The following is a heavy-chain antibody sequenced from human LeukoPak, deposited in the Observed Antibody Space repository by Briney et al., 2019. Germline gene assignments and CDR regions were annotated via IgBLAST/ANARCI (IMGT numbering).Heavy chain of an antibody. J-gene: IGHJ4*02. D-gene: IGHD3-22*01. CDR1: GSTFSSYA. CDR3: AKPYDSSGYYLTDY. CDR2: ISGSGGST. Sequence: HPGGSLRLSCAASGSTFSSYAMSWVRQAPGKGLEWVSAISGSGGSTYYADSVKGRFTISRDNSKNTLYLQMNSLRAEDTAVYYCAKPYDSSGYYLTDYWGQGTLVTVSS. V-gene: IGHV3-23*01.